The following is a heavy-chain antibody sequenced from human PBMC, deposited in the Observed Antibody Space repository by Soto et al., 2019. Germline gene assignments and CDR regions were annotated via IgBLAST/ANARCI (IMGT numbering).Heavy chain of an antibody. D-gene: IGHD3-10*01. CDR1: GFTFSSYS. CDR3: ARDRDVYYYYGMDV. J-gene: IGHJ6*02. Sequence: SLRLSCAASGFTFSSYSMNWVRQAPGKGLEWVSSISSSSSYIYYADSVKGRFTISRDNAKNSLYLQMNSLRAEDTAVYYCARDRDVYYYYGMDVWGQGTTVTVSS. CDR2: ISSSSSYI. V-gene: IGHV3-21*01.